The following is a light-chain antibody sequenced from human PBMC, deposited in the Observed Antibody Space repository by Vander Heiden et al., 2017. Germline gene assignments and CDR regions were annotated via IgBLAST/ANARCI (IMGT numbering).Light chain of an antibody. Sequence: DIQITQSPSTLSASVGDRGTIPCRASQSISNCLAWYQQKRGKAPKLLIYKASSFESGVPSRFSGSGSGTEFTLTISSLQPDDFAAYYGQQYNRYPYTFGQGTKLEIK. CDR2: KAS. CDR1: QSISNC. J-gene: IGKJ2*01. CDR3: QQYNRYPYT. V-gene: IGKV1-5*03.